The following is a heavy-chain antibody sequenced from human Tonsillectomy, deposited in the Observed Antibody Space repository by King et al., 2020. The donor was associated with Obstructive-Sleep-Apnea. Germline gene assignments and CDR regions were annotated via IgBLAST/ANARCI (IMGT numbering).Heavy chain of an antibody. CDR1: GFSLRDMGMC. CDR2: IDWDGDK. CDR3: ARIDLEGGGGSGDYYGMDV. V-gene: IGHV2-70*11. J-gene: IGHJ6*02. D-gene: IGHD2-15*01. Sequence: RVTLKESGPALVKPTQTLTLTCTFSGFSLRDMGMCVSWIRQPPGKAPEWLARIDWDGDKYYNPSLKTRLTISKGTSKKQVVLTMTNMDPVDTATYYCARIDLEGGGGSGDYYGMDVWGPGTTVTVSS.